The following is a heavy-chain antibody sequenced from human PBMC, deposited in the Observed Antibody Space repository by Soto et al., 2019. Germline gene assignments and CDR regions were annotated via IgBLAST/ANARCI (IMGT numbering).Heavy chain of an antibody. J-gene: IGHJ4*02. CDR2: ISSSSSTI. D-gene: IGHD1-1*01. V-gene: IGHV3-48*02. CDR1: GFTFSSYS. CDR3: ARDKNWNTGEGYFDY. Sequence: EVQLVESGGGLVQPGGSLRLSCAASGFTFSSYSMNWVRQAPGKGLEWVSYISSSSSTIYYADSVKGRFTISRDNAKNSLYLQMNSLRDEDTAVYYCARDKNWNTGEGYFDYWGQGTLVTVSS.